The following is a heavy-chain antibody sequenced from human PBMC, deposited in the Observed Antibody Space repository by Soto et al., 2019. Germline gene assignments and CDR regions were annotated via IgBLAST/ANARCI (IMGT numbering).Heavy chain of an antibody. Sequence: EVQLLESGGGLVQPGESLRLSCAASGFTFSSYAMSWVRQAPGKGLEWVSVISGSDDSTYYADSVKGRFTISRDNSKNTLYMPMNSLRAEDTAVYYCAKVSSSSTFDYWGQGTLVTVSS. CDR3: AKVSSSSTFDY. D-gene: IGHD6-6*01. CDR1: GFTFSSYA. CDR2: ISGSDDST. J-gene: IGHJ4*02. V-gene: IGHV3-23*01.